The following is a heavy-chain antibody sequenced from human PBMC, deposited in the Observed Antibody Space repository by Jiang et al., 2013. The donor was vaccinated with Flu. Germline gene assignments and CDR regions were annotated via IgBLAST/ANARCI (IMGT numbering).Heavy chain of an antibody. V-gene: IGHV1-3*01. Sequence: EVKKPGASVKVSCKASGYTFTSYAMHWVRQAPGQRLEWMGWINAGNGNTKYSQKFQGRVTITRDTSASTAYMELSSLRSEDTAVYYCARTITIFGGLSGEYYYYGMDVWGKGTTVTVSS. CDR1: GYTFTSYA. J-gene: IGHJ6*04. D-gene: IGHD3-3*01. CDR2: INAGNGNT. CDR3: ARTITIFGGLSGEYYYYGMDV.